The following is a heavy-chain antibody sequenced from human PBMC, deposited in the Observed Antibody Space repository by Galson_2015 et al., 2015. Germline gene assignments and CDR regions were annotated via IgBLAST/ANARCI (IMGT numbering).Heavy chain of an antibody. Sequence: SETLSLTCTVSGGSISSSSYYWGWIRQPPGKGLEWIGSIYYSGSTYYNPSLKSRVTISVDTSKNQFSLKLSSVTAADTAVYYCARLWGYCSGGSCYPYYYGMDVWGQGTTVTVSS. CDR1: GGSISSSSYY. D-gene: IGHD2-15*01. CDR2: IYYSGST. V-gene: IGHV4-39*01. J-gene: IGHJ6*02. CDR3: ARLWGYCSGGSCYPYYYGMDV.